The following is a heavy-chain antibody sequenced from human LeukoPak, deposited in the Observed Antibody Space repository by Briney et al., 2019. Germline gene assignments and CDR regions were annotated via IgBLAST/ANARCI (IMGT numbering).Heavy chain of an antibody. Sequence: PGGSLRLSCAASGFTFSDYYMSWIRQAPGKGLEWVSYISSSSSYTNYADSVKGRFTISRDNAKRSLWLQMSSLKVEDTAVYYCARVEGYCSGGSCSLWYFDLWGRGTLVTVSS. D-gene: IGHD2-15*01. J-gene: IGHJ2*01. CDR2: ISSSSSYT. V-gene: IGHV3-11*06. CDR1: GFTFSDYY. CDR3: ARVEGYCSGGSCSLWYFDL.